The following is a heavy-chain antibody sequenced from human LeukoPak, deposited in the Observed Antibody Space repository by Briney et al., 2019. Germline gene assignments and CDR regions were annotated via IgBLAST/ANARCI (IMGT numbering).Heavy chain of an antibody. V-gene: IGHV4-34*01. CDR2: INHSGST. CDR3: ARGAIQLQDAFDI. Sequence: PSETLSLTCAVYGGSFSGYYWSWIRQPPGKGLEWIGEINHSGSTNYNPSLKSRVTISVDTSKNQFSLNLSSVTAADTAVYYCARGAIQLQDAFDIWGQGTMVTVSS. J-gene: IGHJ3*02. D-gene: IGHD5-18*01. CDR1: GGSFSGYY.